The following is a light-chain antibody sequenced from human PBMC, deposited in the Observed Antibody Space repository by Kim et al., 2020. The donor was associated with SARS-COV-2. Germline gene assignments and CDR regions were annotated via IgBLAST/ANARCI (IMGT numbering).Light chain of an antibody. CDR3: ATWDSSLSVGV. CDR2: DND. Sequence: QSVLTQPPSVSAAPGHKVTISCSGSRSNIGNNPVSWYQQFPGTAPRLITYDNDKRPSRIPDRFSSSKSGTSATLGITGLRTGDEADYYCATWDSSLSVGVFGGGTQLTVL. CDR1: RSNIGNNP. V-gene: IGLV1-51*01. J-gene: IGLJ3*02.